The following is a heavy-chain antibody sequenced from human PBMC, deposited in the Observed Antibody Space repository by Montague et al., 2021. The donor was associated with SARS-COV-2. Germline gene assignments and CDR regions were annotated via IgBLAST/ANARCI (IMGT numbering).Heavy chain of an antibody. J-gene: IGHJ4*02. CDR3: ASDLVGAFDY. D-gene: IGHD1-26*01. Sequence: SLRLSCAASGFTFSSYAMHWVRQAPGKGLEWVAVISYDGSNKYYADSVKGRFTISRDNSKNTLYLQMNSLRAEDTAVYYCASDLVGAFDYLCQGTLVTVSS. V-gene: IGHV3-30-3*01. CDR2: ISYDGSNK. CDR1: GFTFSSYA.